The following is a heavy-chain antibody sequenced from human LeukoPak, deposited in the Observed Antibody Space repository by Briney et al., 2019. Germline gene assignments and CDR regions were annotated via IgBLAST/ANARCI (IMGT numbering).Heavy chain of an antibody. V-gene: IGHV4-34*01. Sequence: SETLSLTCAVYGGSFSGYYWSWIRQPPGRGLEWIGEINHSGSTNYNPSLKSRVTISVDTSKNQFSLKLSSVTAADTAVYYCARGKIADDSSGYYSDYWGQGTLVTVSS. CDR2: INHSGST. CDR1: GGSFSGYY. CDR3: ARGKIADDSSGYYSDY. D-gene: IGHD3-22*01. J-gene: IGHJ4*02.